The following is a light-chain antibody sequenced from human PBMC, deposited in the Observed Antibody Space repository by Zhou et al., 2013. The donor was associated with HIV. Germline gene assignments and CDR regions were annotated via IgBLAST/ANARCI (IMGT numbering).Light chain of an antibody. V-gene: IGKV2-30*02. CDR3: MQGTHWPLA. Sequence: VVMTQSPLSLPVNLGQSASISCKSSHILVHSDGNTYLTWFQQRPGQAPRRLIYNVSNRDSGVPDRFSGSGSGTDFTLKISRVEAEDVGVYYCMQGTHWPLAFGQGTKVEIK. J-gene: IGKJ1*01. CDR1: HILVHSDGNTY. CDR2: NVS.